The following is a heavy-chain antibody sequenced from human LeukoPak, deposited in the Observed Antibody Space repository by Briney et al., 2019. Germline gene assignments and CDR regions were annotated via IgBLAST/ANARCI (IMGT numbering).Heavy chain of an antibody. CDR1: GGSISSGGYY. Sequence: PSETLSLTCTVSGGSISSGGYYWSWIRQHPGKGLEWIGYIYYSGSTYYNPSLKSRVTISVDTSKNQFSLKLSSVTAADTAVYYCARGSELGYSSSRTSYYYYGMDVWGQGTTVTVSS. V-gene: IGHV4-31*03. J-gene: IGHJ6*02. D-gene: IGHD6-13*01. CDR3: ARGSELGYSSSRTSYYYYGMDV. CDR2: IYYSGST.